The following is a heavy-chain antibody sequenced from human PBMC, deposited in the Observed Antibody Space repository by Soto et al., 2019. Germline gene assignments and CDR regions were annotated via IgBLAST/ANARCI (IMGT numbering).Heavy chain of an antibody. V-gene: IGHV4-39*02. J-gene: IGHJ6*02. Sequence: PSETLSLTCTVSGGSISSSSYYWGWIRQPPGKGLEWIGSIYYSGSTYYNPSLKSRVTISVDTSKNHFSLKLSSVTAADTAVYYCASIYSDYYGSGRDDYYNGMDVWGQGTMVTVSS. CDR1: GGSISSSSYY. D-gene: IGHD3-10*01. CDR3: ASIYSDYYGSGRDDYYNGMDV. CDR2: IYYSGST.